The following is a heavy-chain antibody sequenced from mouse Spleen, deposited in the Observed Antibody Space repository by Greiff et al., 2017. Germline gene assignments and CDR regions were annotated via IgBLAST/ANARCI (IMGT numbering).Heavy chain of an antibody. CDR2: ISSGSSTI. CDR3: GTSHYYRRSPWVAY. V-gene: IGHV5-17*01. D-gene: IGHD1-1*01. Sequence: EVQRVESGGGLVKPGGSLKLSCAASGFTFSDYGMHWVRQAPEKGLEWVAYISSGSSTIYYADTVKGRFTISRDNAKNTLFLQMTSLRSEDTALYYRGTSHYYRRSPWVAYRGQGTLVTFSA. J-gene: IGHJ3*01. CDR1: GFTFSDYG.